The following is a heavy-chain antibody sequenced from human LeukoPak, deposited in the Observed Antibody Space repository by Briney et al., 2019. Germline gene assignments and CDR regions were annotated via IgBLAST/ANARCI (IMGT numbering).Heavy chain of an antibody. CDR1: GGSVSSGSYY. V-gene: IGHV4-61*01. CDR2: ICYTGST. J-gene: IGHJ4*02. D-gene: IGHD3-10*01. Sequence: SETLSLTCTVSGGSVSSGSYYWSWTRQPPGKGLEWIGYICYTGSTNYNPSLKSRVTISVDTSKNQFSLTLSSVTAADTAVYYCARGHYGSGTGTYSHWGRGTLVTVSS. CDR3: ARGHYGSGTGTYSH.